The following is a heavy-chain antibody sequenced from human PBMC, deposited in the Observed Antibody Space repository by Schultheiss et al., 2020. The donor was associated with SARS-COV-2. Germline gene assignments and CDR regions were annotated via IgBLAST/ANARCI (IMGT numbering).Heavy chain of an antibody. V-gene: IGHV3-7*03. CDR2: IKQDGSEK. Sequence: GESLKISCAASGFTFSSYWMSWVRQAPGKGLEWVANIKQDGSEKYYVDSVKGRLTISRDNVKNSLYLQMNSLRAEDTALYYCAKEVTYYDSSGYYYAGNAFDIWGQGTMVTVSS. D-gene: IGHD3-22*01. CDR1: GFTFSSYW. J-gene: IGHJ3*02. CDR3: AKEVTYYDSSGYYYAGNAFDI.